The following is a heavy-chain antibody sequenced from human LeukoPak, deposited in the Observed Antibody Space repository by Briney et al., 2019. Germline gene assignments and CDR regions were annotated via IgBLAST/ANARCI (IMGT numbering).Heavy chain of an antibody. Sequence: GASLRLSCAASGFTFNSYAMSWVRQAPGKGLEWVSSISASGSSPYYADSVEGRFTISRDNSKNTLYLQMNSLRAEEMAVYYCAKEYSDILTGYPDSWGPGTLVTVSS. CDR1: GFTFNSYA. V-gene: IGHV3-23*01. CDR3: AKEYSDILTGYPDS. CDR2: ISASGSSP. J-gene: IGHJ4*02. D-gene: IGHD3-9*01.